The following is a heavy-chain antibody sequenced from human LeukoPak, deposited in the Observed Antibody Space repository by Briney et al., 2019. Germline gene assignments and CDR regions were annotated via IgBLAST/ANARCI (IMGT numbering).Heavy chain of an antibody. Sequence: KSSETLSLTCAVSGGSISSSNWWSWVRQPPGKGLEWIGEIYHSGSTNYNPSLKSRVTISVDKSKNQFSLKLSSVTAADTAVYYCARSYSSPQPDAFDIWGQGTMVTVSS. D-gene: IGHD6-13*01. V-gene: IGHV4-4*02. CDR3: ARSYSSPQPDAFDI. CDR2: IYHSGST. CDR1: GGSISSSNW. J-gene: IGHJ3*02.